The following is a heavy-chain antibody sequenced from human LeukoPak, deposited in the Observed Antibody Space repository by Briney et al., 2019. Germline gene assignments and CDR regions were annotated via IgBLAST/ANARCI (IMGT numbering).Heavy chain of an antibody. Sequence: SVKVSCKASGGTFSSYAISWVRQAPGQGLEWMGGIIPIFGTANYAQKFQGRVTITADASTSTAYMELSSLRSEDTAVYYCAREVMATIPFLNHYFDYWGQGTLVTVSS. V-gene: IGHV1-69*13. CDR3: AREVMATIPFLNHYFDY. CDR2: IIPIFGTA. D-gene: IGHD5-24*01. J-gene: IGHJ4*02. CDR1: GGTFSSYA.